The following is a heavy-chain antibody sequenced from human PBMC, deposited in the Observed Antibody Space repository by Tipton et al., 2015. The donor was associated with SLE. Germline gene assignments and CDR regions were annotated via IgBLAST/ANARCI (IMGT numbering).Heavy chain of an antibody. J-gene: IGHJ3*02. CDR1: GYSISSGYY. Sequence: TLSLTCAVSGYSISSGYYWGWIRQPPGKGLEWIGSIYHSGSTYYNPSLKSRVTISVDTSKNQFSLKLSSVTAADTAVHYCAREGLRAAADAFDIWGQGTMVTVSS. CDR2: IYHSGST. D-gene: IGHD6-13*01. V-gene: IGHV4-38-2*02. CDR3: AREGLRAAADAFDI.